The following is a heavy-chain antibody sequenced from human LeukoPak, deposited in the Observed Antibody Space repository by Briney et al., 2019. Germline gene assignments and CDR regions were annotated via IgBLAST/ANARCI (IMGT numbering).Heavy chain of an antibody. Sequence: SETLSLTCTVPIGSINSYYWSWIRQPPGKGLEWIGYISYSGTPTYNPSLRSRLTISLDTSKTQFSLRLSSVTAADTAVYYCARQRTAPPIYEYYGMDVWGHGTTVTVSS. D-gene: IGHD3-9*01. V-gene: IGHV4-59*08. CDR1: IGSINSYY. CDR3: ARQRTAPPIYEYYGMDV. J-gene: IGHJ6*02. CDR2: ISYSGTP.